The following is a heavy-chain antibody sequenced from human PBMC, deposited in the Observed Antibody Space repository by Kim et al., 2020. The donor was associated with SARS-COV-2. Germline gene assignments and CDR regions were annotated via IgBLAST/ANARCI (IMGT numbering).Heavy chain of an antibody. J-gene: IGHJ6*02. CDR3: AKGMLIGRHPNLSIAMVRGHTGLGSMDV. D-gene: IGHD3-10*01. V-gene: IGHV3-23*01. CDR1: GFTFSSYA. CDR2: ISGSGGST. Sequence: GGSLRLSCAASGFTFSSYAMSWVRQAPGKGLEWVSAISGSGGSTYYADSVKGRFTISRDNSKNTLYLQMNSLRAEDTAVYYCAKGMLIGRHPNLSIAMVRGHTGLGSMDVWGQGTTVTVSS.